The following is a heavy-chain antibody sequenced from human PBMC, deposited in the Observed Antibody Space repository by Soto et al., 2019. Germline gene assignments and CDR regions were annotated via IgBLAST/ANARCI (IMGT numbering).Heavy chain of an antibody. D-gene: IGHD5-18*01. CDR3: ARDGRGYSYGDAFDI. CDR1: GFTFSSYS. J-gene: IGHJ3*02. CDR2: ISSSSSTI. V-gene: IGHV3-48*02. Sequence: GGSLRLSCAASGFTFSSYSMNWVRQAPGKGLEWVSYISSSSSTIYYADSVKGRFTISRDNAKNSLYLQMNSLRDEDTAVYYCARDGRGYSYGDAFDIWGQGTMVTVSS.